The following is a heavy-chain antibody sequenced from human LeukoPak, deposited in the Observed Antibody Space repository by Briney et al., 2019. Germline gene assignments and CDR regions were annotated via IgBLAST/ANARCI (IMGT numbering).Heavy chain of an antibody. J-gene: IGHJ4*02. V-gene: IGHV3-23*01. CDR2: ISGSGGST. CDR1: GFTFSSYA. D-gene: IGHD3-22*01. CDR3: ATFDSSGYYPNYYFDY. Sequence: PGGSLRLSCAASGFTFSSYAMSWVRQAPGNGLEWVSAISGSGGSTYYADSVKGRFTISRDNSKNTLYLQMNSLRAEDTAVYYCATFDSSGYYPNYYFDYWGQGTLVTVSS.